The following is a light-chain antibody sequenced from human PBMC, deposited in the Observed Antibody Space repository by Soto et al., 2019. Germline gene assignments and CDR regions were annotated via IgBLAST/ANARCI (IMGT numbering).Light chain of an antibody. CDR3: QQYNNWPRAT. CDR2: GAS. CDR1: QSVTIS. V-gene: IGKV3-15*01. J-gene: IGKJ4*01. Sequence: EIVMTQSPATLSVSPGERATLSCRASQSVTISLAWYQQRPGQAPTLLIYGASSRATGTPVRFSGSGSGTEFTLTISSLQSEDFAVYYCQQYNNWPRATFGGGTKVDIK.